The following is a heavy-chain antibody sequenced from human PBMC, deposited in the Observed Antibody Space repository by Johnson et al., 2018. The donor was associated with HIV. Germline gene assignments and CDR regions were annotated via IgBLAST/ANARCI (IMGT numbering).Heavy chain of an antibody. CDR3: ARDFSYYFDIGHAFDI. Sequence: QVQLVESGGGLVQPGGSLRLSCAASGITFSSYAMHWVRQAPGKGLEWVAVISYDGSNKYYADSVKGRFTLSRDNSKNTLYLQMNSLRAEDTAVYYCARDFSYYFDIGHAFDIWGQGTMVTVSS. D-gene: IGHD3-22*01. CDR1: GITFSSYA. V-gene: IGHV3-30*04. CDR2: ISYDGSNK. J-gene: IGHJ3*02.